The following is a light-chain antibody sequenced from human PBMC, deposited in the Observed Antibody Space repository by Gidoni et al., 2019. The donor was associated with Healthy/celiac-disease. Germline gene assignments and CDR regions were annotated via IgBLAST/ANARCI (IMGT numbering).Light chain of an antibody. CDR3: SSYTSSSTLWV. Sequence: ITISCTGTSSDVGGYNYVSWYQQHPGKAPKLMIYDVSNRPSGVSNRFSGSKSGNTASLTISGLQAEDEADYYCSSYTSSSTLWVFGGGTKLTVL. J-gene: IGLJ3*02. CDR1: SSDVGGYNY. V-gene: IGLV2-14*03. CDR2: DVS.